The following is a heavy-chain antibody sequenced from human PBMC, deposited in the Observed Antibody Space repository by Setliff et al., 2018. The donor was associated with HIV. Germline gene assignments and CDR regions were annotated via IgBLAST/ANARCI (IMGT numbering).Heavy chain of an antibody. J-gene: IGHJ4*02. V-gene: IGHV3-11*03. CDR2: ISSSSSYT. D-gene: IGHD3-22*01. CDR1: GFTFSDYY. Sequence: LKISCAASGFTFSDYYMSWIRQAPGKGLEWVSYISSSSSYTNYADSVKGRFTISRDNAKNSLYLQMNSLRAEDTAVYYCARASYYYDSSGGVDYWGQGTLVTVSS. CDR3: ARASYYYDSSGGVDY.